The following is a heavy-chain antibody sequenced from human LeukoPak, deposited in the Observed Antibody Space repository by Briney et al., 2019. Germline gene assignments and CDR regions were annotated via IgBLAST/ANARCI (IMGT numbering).Heavy chain of an antibody. Sequence: SETLSLTCTVSGGSISSSSYYWGWIRQPPGKGLEWIGSIYYSGSTYYNPSLKSRVTISVDTSKNQFSLKLSSVTAADTAVYYCARRARFVVVPAGADPWGQGTLVTVSS. CDR2: IYYSGST. J-gene: IGHJ5*02. CDR1: GGSISSSSYY. D-gene: IGHD2-2*01. CDR3: ARRARFVVVPAGADP. V-gene: IGHV4-39*07.